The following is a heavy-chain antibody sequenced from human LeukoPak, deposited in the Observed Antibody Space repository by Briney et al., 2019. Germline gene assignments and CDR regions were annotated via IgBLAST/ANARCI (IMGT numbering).Heavy chain of an antibody. Sequence: GGSLRLSCAASGFTFSDYYVSWIRQAPGKGLEWVSYISSSGSTIYYADSVKGRFTISRDNAKNSLYLQMNSLRAEDTAVYYCARGLDIVATIPGIDYWGQGTLVTVSS. J-gene: IGHJ4*02. V-gene: IGHV3-11*01. CDR1: GFTFSDYY. D-gene: IGHD5-12*01. CDR2: ISSSGSTI. CDR3: ARGLDIVATIPGIDY.